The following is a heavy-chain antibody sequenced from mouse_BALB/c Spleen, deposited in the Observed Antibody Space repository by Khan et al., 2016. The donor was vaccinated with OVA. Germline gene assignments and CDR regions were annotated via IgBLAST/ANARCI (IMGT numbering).Heavy chain of an antibody. CDR2: IDPANGNT. J-gene: IGHJ2*01. V-gene: IGHV14-3*02. CDR1: GFNIKDTY. Sequence: VQLQQSGAELVKPGASVKLSCTASGFNIKDTYMHWVKQRPEQGLEWIGRIDPANGNTKYDPKFQGKATITADTSSNTAYLQLSSLTSEDTAVYYCARHGNYVGGFDDWGQGTTLTVSS. D-gene: IGHD2-1*01. CDR3: ARHGNYVGGFDD.